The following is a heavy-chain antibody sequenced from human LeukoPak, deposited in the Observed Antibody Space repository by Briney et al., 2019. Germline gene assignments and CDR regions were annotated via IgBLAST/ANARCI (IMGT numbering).Heavy chain of an antibody. CDR2: TVSEIDGGTT. V-gene: IGHV3-15*04. Sequence: GGSLRLSCAASGFTVSSNYMSWVRQVPGKGLEWVGQTVSEIDGGTTDYATPVKGRFTISRDDSKSTLYLQMNSLKIEDTAVYYCTTDEDWNYARKDVWGQGATVIVSS. J-gene: IGHJ6*02. D-gene: IGHD1-7*01. CDR1: GFTVSSNY. CDR3: TTDEDWNYARKDV.